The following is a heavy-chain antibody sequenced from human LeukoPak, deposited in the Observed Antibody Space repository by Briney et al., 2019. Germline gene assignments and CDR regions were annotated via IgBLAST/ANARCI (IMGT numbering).Heavy chain of an antibody. CDR1: GGSISSYY. Sequence: SETLSLTCTVSGGSISSYYWSWIRQPPGKGLEWIGYIYYSGSTNYNPSLKSRVTISVGTSKNQFSLKLSSVTAADTAVYYCARVLDSSGYYYSDAVYFDYWGQGTLVTVSS. CDR3: ARVLDSSGYYYSDAVYFDY. V-gene: IGHV4-59*01. J-gene: IGHJ4*02. CDR2: IYYSGST. D-gene: IGHD3-22*01.